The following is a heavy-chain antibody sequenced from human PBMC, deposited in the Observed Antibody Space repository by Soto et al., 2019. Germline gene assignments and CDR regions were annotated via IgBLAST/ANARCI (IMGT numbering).Heavy chain of an antibody. CDR1: GFTFNIYA. CDR2: ISGSGGSA. CDR3: VREGGGRYSPGSFDL. J-gene: IGHJ3*01. Sequence: EVQLLESGGGLVRPGESLRLSCTTSGFTFNIYAMNWVRQAPGKGLEWVSFISGSGGSAYYADSVQGRFTISRDNSRNTLYLQMNSLRAEDTAIYSCVREGGGRYSPGSFDLWGRGTKVTVSS. D-gene: IGHD6-19*01. V-gene: IGHV3-23*01.